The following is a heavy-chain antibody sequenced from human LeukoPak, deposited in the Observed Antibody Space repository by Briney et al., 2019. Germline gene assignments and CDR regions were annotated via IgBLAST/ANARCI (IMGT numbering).Heavy chain of an antibody. CDR2: IYYSGST. CDR1: DGSISSYY. J-gene: IGHJ3*02. Sequence: PSESLSLTCTVSDGSISSYYWSWIRQPPGEGLEWIGYIYYSGSTNYNPSLKSRVTISVDTSKNQFSLRLSSVTAADTAVYYCARDSRRDDVFDIWGQGTMVTVSS. CDR3: ARDSRRDDVFDI. V-gene: IGHV4-59*01.